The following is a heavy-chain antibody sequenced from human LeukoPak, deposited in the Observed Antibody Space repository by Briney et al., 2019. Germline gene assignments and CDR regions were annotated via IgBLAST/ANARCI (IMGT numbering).Heavy chain of an antibody. CDR3: ARSDIYCSGGTCPPNTFDAFDI. J-gene: IGHJ3*02. V-gene: IGHV4-4*07. Sequence: PSETLSLTCTVSGGSISSYYWNWIRQPAGKGLEWIGRIYTSGSTNYNPSLKSRVAISVDTSKNKFSLKLNSVTAADTAVYYCARSDIYCSGGTCPPNTFDAFDIWGQGTMVTVSS. CDR1: GGSISSYY. CDR2: IYTSGST. D-gene: IGHD2-15*01.